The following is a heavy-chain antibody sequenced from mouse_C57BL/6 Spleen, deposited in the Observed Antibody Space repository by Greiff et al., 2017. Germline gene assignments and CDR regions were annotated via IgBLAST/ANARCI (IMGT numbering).Heavy chain of an antibody. J-gene: IGHJ1*03. CDR3: ARPYYYGSSDWYFDV. CDR1: GYAFRSSW. Sequence: QVQLKESGPELVKPGASVKISCKASGYAFRSSWMNWVKQRPGKGLEWIGRIYPGDGDTNYNGKFKGKATLTADNSSSTAYMQLSSLTSEDSAVYFCARPYYYGSSDWYFDVWGTGTTVTVSS. D-gene: IGHD1-1*01. CDR2: IYPGDGDT. V-gene: IGHV1-82*01.